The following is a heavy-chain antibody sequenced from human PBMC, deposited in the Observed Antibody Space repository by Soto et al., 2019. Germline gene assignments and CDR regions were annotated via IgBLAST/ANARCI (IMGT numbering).Heavy chain of an antibody. V-gene: IGHV1-3*05. Sequence: SGAEEKKPGASVKVSCKASGYTFTKYAMHWVRQAPGQSLEWMGWFNAGNGNTKYSQKFQGRVTITRDTSASTAYMELSSLRSEDTAVYYCAREQWLGVDYWGQGTLVTVSS. J-gene: IGHJ4*02. CDR2: FNAGNGNT. CDR1: GYTFTKYA. CDR3: AREQWLGVDY. D-gene: IGHD6-19*01.